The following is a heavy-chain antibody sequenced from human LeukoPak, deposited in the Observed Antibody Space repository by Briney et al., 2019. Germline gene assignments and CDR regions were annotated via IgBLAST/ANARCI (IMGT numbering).Heavy chain of an antibody. CDR1: GGSISGYY. V-gene: IGHV4-59*01. D-gene: IGHD3-3*01. J-gene: IGHJ4*02. CDR2: IYYSGST. Sequence: SETLSLTCTVSGGSISGYYWSWIRQPPGKGLEWIGYIYYSGSTDYNPSPKSRVTISVDTSKNQFSLKLSSVTTADTAVYYCARNDFWSGYYNYWGQGTLVTVSS. CDR3: ARNDFWSGYYNY.